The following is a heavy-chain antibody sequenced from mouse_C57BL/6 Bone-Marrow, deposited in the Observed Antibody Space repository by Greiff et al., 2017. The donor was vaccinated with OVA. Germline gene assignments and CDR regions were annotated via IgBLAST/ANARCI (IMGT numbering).Heavy chain of an antibody. J-gene: IGHJ3*01. CDR2: IRLKSDNYAT. CDR1: GFTFSNYW. D-gene: IGHD1-1*01. Sequence: EVMLVESGGGLVQPGGSMKLSCVASGFTFSNYWMNWVRQSPEKGLEWVAQIRLKSDNYATHYAESVKGRFTISRDDSKSSVYLQMNNLRAEDTGIYYCTRGLLWFAYWGQGTLVTVSA. CDR3: TRGLLWFAY. V-gene: IGHV6-3*01.